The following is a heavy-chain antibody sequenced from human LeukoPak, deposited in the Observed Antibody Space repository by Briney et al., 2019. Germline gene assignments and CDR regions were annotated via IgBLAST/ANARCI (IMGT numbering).Heavy chain of an antibody. CDR3: ASGVYSSGWYLDY. J-gene: IGHJ4*02. V-gene: IGHV3-33*08. CDR2: IWHDGSHK. Sequence: GGSLRLSCAASGFTFSSYGMHWVRQAPGKGLEWVAVIWHDGSHKYYADSVTGRFTISRDNSKNTLYLQMNSLRAEDTAVYYCASGVYSSGWYLDYWGQGTLVTVSS. CDR1: GFTFSSYG. D-gene: IGHD6-19*01.